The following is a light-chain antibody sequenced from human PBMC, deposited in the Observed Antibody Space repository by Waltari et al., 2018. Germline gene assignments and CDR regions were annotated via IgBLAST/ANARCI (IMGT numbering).Light chain of an antibody. CDR2: LGS. CDR1: QSLLHTNGHNY. V-gene: IGKV2-28*01. Sequence: DIVMTQSPLSLPANAAEAASIACRPSQSLLHTNGHNYLLWCLQMPGKYPKLLIYLGSRRASEGPDRFSGSGSGTDFALKISRVEAEDVGVYYCMQALQSPWTFGQGTKVEIK. CDR3: MQALQSPWT. J-gene: IGKJ1*01.